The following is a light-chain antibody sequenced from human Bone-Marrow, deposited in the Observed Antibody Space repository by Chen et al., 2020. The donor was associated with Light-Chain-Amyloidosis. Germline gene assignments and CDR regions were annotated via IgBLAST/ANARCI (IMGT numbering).Light chain of an antibody. CDR3: QSADSSGTYEVI. J-gene: IGLJ2*01. CDR1: ALPTKY. Sequence: SYQLTQPPSVSVSPGPAARTTCSGDALPTKYAYWYQQKPGQAPVLVIHRDTERPSGISERFSGSSSGTTATLTISGVQAEDEADYHCQSADSSGTYEVIFGGGTKLTVL. V-gene: IGLV3-25*03. CDR2: RDT.